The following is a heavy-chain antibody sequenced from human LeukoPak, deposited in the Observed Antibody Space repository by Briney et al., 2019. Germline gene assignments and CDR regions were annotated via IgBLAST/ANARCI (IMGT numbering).Heavy chain of an antibody. CDR3: ARGNTIIGMVHFDH. J-gene: IGHJ4*02. CDR1: GFTFNSYS. V-gene: IGHV3-21*01. D-gene: IGHD3-9*01. CDR2: ISSSSSYI. Sequence: GGPLTLPCTLSGFTFNSYSNLGLRQAPGKGLEWVSSISSSSSYIYNADSVKGRFTIYRDNAKNSLFLQMNSLRAEDTAVYYCARGNTIIGMVHFDHWGQGTLVTVSS.